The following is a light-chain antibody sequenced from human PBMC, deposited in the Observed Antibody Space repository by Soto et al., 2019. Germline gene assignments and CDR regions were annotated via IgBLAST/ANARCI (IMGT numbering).Light chain of an antibody. CDR2: DVS. J-gene: IGLJ1*01. CDR3: SSYTSSSTPLV. V-gene: IGLV2-14*01. CDR1: SSDVGGYNY. Sequence: QSALTQPASVSGSPGQSITISCTGTSSDVGGYNYVSWYQQHPGKAPNLMIYDVSNRPSGVSNRFSGSKSGNTASLTISGLQAEDEADYYCSSYTSSSTPLVFGTGTKVTVL.